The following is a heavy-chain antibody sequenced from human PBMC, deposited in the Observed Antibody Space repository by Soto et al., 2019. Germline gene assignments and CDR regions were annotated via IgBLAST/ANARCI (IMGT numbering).Heavy chain of an antibody. CDR2: INPNSGGT. Sequence: ASVKVSCKASGYTFTGYYMHWVRQAPGQGLEWMGWINPNSGGTNYAQKFQGWVTMTRDTSISTAYMELSRLRSDDTAVYYCARDLAGIAAAGTYSHSMDVWGQGTTVTVSS. CDR3: ARDLAGIAAAGTYSHSMDV. J-gene: IGHJ6*02. D-gene: IGHD6-13*01. V-gene: IGHV1-2*04. CDR1: GYTFTGYY.